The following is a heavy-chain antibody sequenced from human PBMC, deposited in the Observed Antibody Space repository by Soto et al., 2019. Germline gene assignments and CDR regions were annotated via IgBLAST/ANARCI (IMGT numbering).Heavy chain of an antibody. CDR2: INWVDDK. CDR3: VQSRCGGDCLQSYSSHSYYGLDV. V-gene: IGHV2-5*02. D-gene: IGHD2-21*02. J-gene: IGHJ6*02. Sequence: QITLKESGPTLVKPTQTLTLTCTFSGFSLSTTGVGVGWTRKPPGKALDWLALINWVDDKRYNPSLNSRLTITKDTSKNQVVLAMTNMDPVDTATFYCVQSRCGGDCLQSYSSHSYYGLDVWGQGTTVTVSS. CDR1: GFSLSTTGVG.